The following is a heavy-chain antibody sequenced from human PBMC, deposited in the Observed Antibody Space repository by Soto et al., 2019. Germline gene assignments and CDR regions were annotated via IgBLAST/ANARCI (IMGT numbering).Heavy chain of an antibody. CDR3: VIGHVRGNDRHSDY. Sequence: EVQLAESGGGLVQPGGSLRLSCAASGFTFSSHWMHWVRQAPGKGLVWVSRIIGDGNEITYADSVKGRFTISRDNATNTVILQMTSLRAEDTAVYYCVIGHVRGNDRHSDYWGQGTLVTVSS. J-gene: IGHJ4*02. CDR1: GFTFSSHW. D-gene: IGHD3-16*02. CDR2: IIGDGNEI. V-gene: IGHV3-74*01.